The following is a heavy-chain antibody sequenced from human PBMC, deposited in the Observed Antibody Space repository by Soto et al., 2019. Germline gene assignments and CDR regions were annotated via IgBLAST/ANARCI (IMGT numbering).Heavy chain of an antibody. CDR1: GFTFRSYA. CDR3: AKDRASLRYFDWSYFDS. J-gene: IGHJ4*02. Sequence: PGGSLRLSCAAPGFTFRSYAMSWVRLAPGKGLVWVSAISGSGGSTYYADSVQGRFTISRDNSKNTLYLQMNSLRAEDTSVYYCAKDRASLRYFDWSYFDSWGQGTLVTVSS. CDR2: ISGSGGST. D-gene: IGHD3-9*01. V-gene: IGHV3-23*01.